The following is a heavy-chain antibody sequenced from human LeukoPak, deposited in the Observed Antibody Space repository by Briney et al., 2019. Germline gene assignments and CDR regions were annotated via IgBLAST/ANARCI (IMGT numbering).Heavy chain of an antibody. D-gene: IGHD1-7*01. J-gene: IGHJ3*02. Sequence: GGSLRLSCAASGFTFSNSMNWVRQAPGKGLEWVSSISSSSSYIYYADSVKGRFTISRDNAKNSLYLQMNSLRAEDTAVYYCARGRRTRGASDAFDIWGQGTMVTVSS. CDR2: ISSSSSYI. CDR1: GFTFSNS. V-gene: IGHV3-21*01. CDR3: ARGRRTRGASDAFDI.